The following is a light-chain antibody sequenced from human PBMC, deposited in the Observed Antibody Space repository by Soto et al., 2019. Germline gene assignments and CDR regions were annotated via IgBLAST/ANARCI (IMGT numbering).Light chain of an antibody. V-gene: IGKV3-15*01. CDR2: GAS. CDR1: QSVGSN. J-gene: IGKJ1*01. Sequence: EIVMTQSPATLSVSPGERATLSCRASQSVGSNLAWYQLKPGQAPRLLIYGASTRATGIPARFSGSGSGTDFTLTIRSLQSEDFAIYCCQQYNNWPPDRTFGQGTKVEIK. CDR3: QQYNNWPPDRT.